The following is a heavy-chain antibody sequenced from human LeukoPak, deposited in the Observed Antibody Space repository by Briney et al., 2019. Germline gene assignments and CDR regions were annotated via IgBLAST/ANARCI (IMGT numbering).Heavy chain of an antibody. J-gene: IGHJ4*02. CDR2: IYFDGST. CDR1: GGSISSGSYY. V-gene: IGHV4-39*07. CDR3: ARGTYCSSTSCYTFDY. Sequence: SETLPLTCTVSGGSISSGSYYWAWIRQPPGKGLEWIGNIYFDGSTYYNPSLKSRVTISVDTSKNQFSLKLSSVTAADTAVYYCARGTYCSSTSCYTFDYWGQGTLVTVSS. D-gene: IGHD2-2*02.